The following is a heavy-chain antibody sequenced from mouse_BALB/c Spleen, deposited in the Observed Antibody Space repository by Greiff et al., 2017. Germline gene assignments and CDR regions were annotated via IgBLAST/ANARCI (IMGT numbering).Heavy chain of an antibody. CDR3: ARYAYDYAMDY. J-gene: IGHJ4*01. Sequence: EVQLVESGGGLVQPGGSRKLSCAASGFTFSSFGMHWVRQAPEKGLEWVAYISSGSSTIYYADTVKGRFTISRDNPKNTLFLQMTSLRSEDTAMYYCARYAYDYAMDYWGQGTSVTVSS. D-gene: IGHD1-1*01. CDR2: ISSGSSTI. CDR1: GFTFSSFG. V-gene: IGHV5-17*02.